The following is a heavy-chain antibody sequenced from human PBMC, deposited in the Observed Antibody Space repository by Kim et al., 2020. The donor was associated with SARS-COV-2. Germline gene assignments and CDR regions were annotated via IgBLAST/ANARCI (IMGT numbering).Heavy chain of an antibody. V-gene: IGHV4-38-2*02. CDR2: IYQSGTT. J-gene: IGHJ4*02. D-gene: IGHD3-22*01. CDR3: TSKYYYDSSGYYYADW. CDR1: GHPITSGYF. Sequence: SETLSLTCTVSGHPITSGYFWGWIRQSPGKGLEWLGSIYQSGTTYYNPSLKSRVTISIDTSKSHFSLRLNSVTAADTAVYYCTSKYYYDSSGYYYADWWGQGTLVTVSS.